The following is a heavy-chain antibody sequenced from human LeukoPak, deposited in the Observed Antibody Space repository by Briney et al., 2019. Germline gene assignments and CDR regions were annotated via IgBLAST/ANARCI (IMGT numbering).Heavy chain of an antibody. J-gene: IGHJ1*01. V-gene: IGHV5-51*01. CDR1: GYSFTSYW. D-gene: IGHD2-15*01. Sequence: GESLKISCRGSGYSFTSYWIGWVRQMPGKGLEWMGIIYPGDSDTRYSPSFQGQVTISADNSISTAYLQWNSLKASDTAMYYCAKCQHPYCSGGRCYYEYFHHWGQGTLVTVSS. CDR2: IYPGDSDT. CDR3: AKCQHPYCSGGRCYYEYFHH.